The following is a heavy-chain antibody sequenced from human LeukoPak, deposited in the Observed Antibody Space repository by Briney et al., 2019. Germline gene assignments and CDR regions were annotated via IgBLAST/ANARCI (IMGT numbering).Heavy chain of an antibody. J-gene: IGHJ4*02. D-gene: IGHD1-26*01. CDR3: ARDNSGSYSAHSRFDY. V-gene: IGHV1-69*13. CDR1: GYRFTSHH. CDR2: IIPIFGTA. Sequence: SVKVSCKASGYRFTSHHMHWVRQAPGQGLEWMGGIIPIFGTANYAQKFQGRVTITADESTSTAYMELSSLRSEDTAVYYCARDNSGSYSAHSRFDYWGQGTLVTVSS.